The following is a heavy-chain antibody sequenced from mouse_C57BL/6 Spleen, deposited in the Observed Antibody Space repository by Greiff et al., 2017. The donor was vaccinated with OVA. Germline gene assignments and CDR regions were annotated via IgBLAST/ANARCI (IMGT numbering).Heavy chain of an antibody. CDR1: GYTFTEYT. CDR3: ARHEDAVYYYGSSYGWFAY. J-gene: IGHJ3*01. CDR2: FYPGSGSI. V-gene: IGHV1-62-2*01. D-gene: IGHD1-1*01. Sequence: VQLQQSGAELVKPGASVKLSCKASGYTFTEYTIHWVKQRSGQGLEWIGWFYPGSGSIKYNEKFKDKATLTADKSSSTVYMELSRLTSEDSAVYFCARHEDAVYYYGSSYGWFAYWGQGTLVTVSA.